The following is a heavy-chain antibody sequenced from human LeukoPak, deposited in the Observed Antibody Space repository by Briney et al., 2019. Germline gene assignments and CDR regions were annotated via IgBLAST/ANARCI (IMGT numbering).Heavy chain of an antibody. V-gene: IGHV3-33*01. J-gene: IGHJ4*02. CDR1: GFTFSSYG. CDR3: AGEEYSSSWYFDY. Sequence: GRSLRLSCAASGFTFSSYGMHWVRQAPGKGLEWVAVIWYDGSNKYYADSVKGRFTISRDNSKNTLYLQMNSLRAEDTAVYYCAGEEYSSSWYFDYWGQGTLVTVSS. D-gene: IGHD6-13*01. CDR2: IWYDGSNK.